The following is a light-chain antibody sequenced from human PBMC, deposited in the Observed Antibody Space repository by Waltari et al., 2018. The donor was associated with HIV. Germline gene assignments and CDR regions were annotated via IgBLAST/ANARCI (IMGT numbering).Light chain of an antibody. CDR3: SSYTSSSTLAV. V-gene: IGLV2-14*01. CDR1: RSAVGGYNY. Sequence: QSALTQPASVSGSPGQSITISCTGTRSAVGGYNYVSWYQHHPGKAPKLLIYEVSNRPSGVSNRFSGSKSGNTASLIISGLQAEDEADYYCSSYTSSSTLAVFGGGTKLTVL. CDR2: EVS. J-gene: IGLJ2*01.